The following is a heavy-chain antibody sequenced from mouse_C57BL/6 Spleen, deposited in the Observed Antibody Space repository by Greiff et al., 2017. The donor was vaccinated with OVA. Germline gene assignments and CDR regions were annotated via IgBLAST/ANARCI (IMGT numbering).Heavy chain of an antibody. V-gene: IGHV1-82*01. CDR2: IYPGDGDT. CDR3: ARGEGYYYGKVPYFDY. D-gene: IGHD1-1*01. Sequence: VQLQQSGPELVKPGASVKISCKASGYAFSSSWMNWVKQRPGKGLEWIGRIYPGDGDTNYNGKFKGKATLTADKSSSTAYMQLSSLTSEDSAVYFCARGEGYYYGKVPYFDYWGQGTTLTVSS. J-gene: IGHJ2*01. CDR1: GYAFSSSW.